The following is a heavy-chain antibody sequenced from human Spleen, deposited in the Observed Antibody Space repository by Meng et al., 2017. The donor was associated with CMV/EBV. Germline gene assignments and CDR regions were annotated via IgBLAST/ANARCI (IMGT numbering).Heavy chain of an antibody. J-gene: IGHJ4*02. CDR2: INPSGGST. CDR3: ARTTFMIFGPGYFDY. D-gene: IGHD3/OR15-3a*01. V-gene: IGHV1-46*01. Sequence: ASVKVSCKVSEYRLTELSIHWVRQAPGQGLEWMGIINPSGGSTTYAQKFQGRVTMTRDTSTSTVYMDLSSLSSEDTAVYYCARTTFMIFGPGYFDYWGQGTLVTVSS. CDR1: EYRLTELS.